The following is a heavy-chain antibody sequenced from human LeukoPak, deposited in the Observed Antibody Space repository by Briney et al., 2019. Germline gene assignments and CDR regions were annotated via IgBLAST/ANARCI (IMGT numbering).Heavy chain of an antibody. Sequence: PGGSLRLSCAASGFTFSSYAMSWVRQAPGKGLEWVSTISHSGDSTYYADSVKGRFTISRDNSKNTLSLQMNSLRAEDTALYYCAKGGWGSISDYWGQGTLVTVSS. V-gene: IGHV3-23*01. D-gene: IGHD3-16*01. CDR3: AKGGWGSISDY. CDR1: GFTFSSYA. CDR2: ISHSGDST. J-gene: IGHJ4*02.